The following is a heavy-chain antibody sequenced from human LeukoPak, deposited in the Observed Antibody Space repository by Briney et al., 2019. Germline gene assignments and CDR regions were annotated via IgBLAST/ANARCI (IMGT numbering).Heavy chain of an antibody. CDR3: AKWGDYDILTGYYDSDY. Sequence: GGSLRLSCAASGFTFRNYAMSWVRQAPRKGLEWVSAVSGRDDSTYYADSVKGRFTISRDNAKNTLYLRMNSLRAEDTAVYYCAKWGDYDILTGYYDSDYWGQGTLVTVSS. CDR2: VSGRDDST. V-gene: IGHV3-23*01. CDR1: GFTFRNYA. D-gene: IGHD3-9*01. J-gene: IGHJ4*02.